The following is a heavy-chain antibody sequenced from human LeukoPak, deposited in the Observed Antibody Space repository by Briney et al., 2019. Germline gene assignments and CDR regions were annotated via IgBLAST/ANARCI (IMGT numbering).Heavy chain of an antibody. CDR1: GFTFTSYT. Sequence: GGSLRLSCAASGFTFTSYTMTWVRQAPGKGLEWVSLVTSDSITLYADSVKGRFTISRDNAKNSLYLQMNSLRAEDTAVYYCASDEIHSGSYPGSDYWGQGTLVTVSS. CDR3: ASDEIHSGSYPGSDY. J-gene: IGHJ4*02. D-gene: IGHD1-26*01. CDR2: VTSDSITL. V-gene: IGHV3-48*01.